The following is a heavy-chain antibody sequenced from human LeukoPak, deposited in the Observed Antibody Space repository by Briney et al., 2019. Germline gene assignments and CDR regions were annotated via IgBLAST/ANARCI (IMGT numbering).Heavy chain of an antibody. V-gene: IGHV4-59*08. CDR1: GGSISSYY. CDR2: IYYSGST. Sequence: SETLSLTCTVSGGSISSYYWSWIRQPPGKGLEWIGYIYYSGSTNYNPSLKSRVTISVDTSKNQFSLKLSSVTAADTAVYYCARHLGTSGGAWFDPWGQGTLVTVSS. CDR3: ARHLGTSGGAWFDP. J-gene: IGHJ5*02. D-gene: IGHD1-1*01.